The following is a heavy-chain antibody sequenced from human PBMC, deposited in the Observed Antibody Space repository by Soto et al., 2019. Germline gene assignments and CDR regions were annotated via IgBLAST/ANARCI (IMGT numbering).Heavy chain of an antibody. V-gene: IGHV4-4*02. CDR3: ARGRGRYSSGWSWFDP. CDR2: IFQSGST. Sequence: NRSETLSLTCGVSGGTIRSPDWWTCVRQPPGKGLEWIGEIFQSGSTNYTPSLESRVTISVDKSKNQFSLTLTSVAAADTAVYFCARGRGRYSSGWSWFDPWGQGILVTVSS. D-gene: IGHD6-19*01. J-gene: IGHJ5*02. CDR1: GGTIRSPDW.